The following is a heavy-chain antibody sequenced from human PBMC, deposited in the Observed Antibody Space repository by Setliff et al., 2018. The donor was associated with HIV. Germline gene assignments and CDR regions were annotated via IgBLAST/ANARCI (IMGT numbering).Heavy chain of an antibody. CDR3: ASPTAIPH. V-gene: IGHV1-46*01. Sequence: GASVKVSCKASGYTFTNYYMHWVRQAPGQGLEWMGIIYPGGARRSYAQKFQGRVTITRDTSASTAYMELSSLRPEDTAVYYCASPTAIPHWGQGTLVTVSS. CDR2: IYPGGARR. J-gene: IGHJ4*02. CDR1: GYTFTNYY. D-gene: IGHD2-21*02.